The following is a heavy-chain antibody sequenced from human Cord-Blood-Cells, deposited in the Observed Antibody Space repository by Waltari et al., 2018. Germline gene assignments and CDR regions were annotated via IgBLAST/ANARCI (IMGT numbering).Heavy chain of an antibody. CDR2: ISWNSGSI. Sequence: EVQLVESGGGLVQPGRSLRLSCAASGFTFDASAIHWVRQAPGKGLEWVSGISWNSGSIGYADSVKGRFTISRDNAKNSLYLQMNSLRAEDTALYYCAKLTGDDAFDIWGQGTMVTVSS. CDR1: GFTFDASA. D-gene: IGHD7-27*01. V-gene: IGHV3-9*01. J-gene: IGHJ3*02. CDR3: AKLTGDDAFDI.